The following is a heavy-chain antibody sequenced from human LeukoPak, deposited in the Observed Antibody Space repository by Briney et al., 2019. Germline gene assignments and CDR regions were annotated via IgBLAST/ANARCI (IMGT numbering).Heavy chain of an antibody. J-gene: IGHJ4*02. V-gene: IGHV3-23*01. CDR1: GFIFSSYA. Sequence: PGGSLRLSCAASGFIFSSYAMSWVRQAPGKGLEWVSSISNSGGSTFYADSVKGRFTISRDNSNKTLFLQMNSLTAEDTARYYCAKDGAGYDDYVWGSYRPGRQEYGYWGQGALVTVSS. D-gene: IGHD3-16*02. CDR2: ISNSGGST. CDR3: AKDGAGYDDYVWGSYRPGRQEYGY.